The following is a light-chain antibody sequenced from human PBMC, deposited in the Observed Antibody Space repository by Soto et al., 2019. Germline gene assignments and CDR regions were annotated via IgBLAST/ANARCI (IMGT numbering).Light chain of an antibody. CDR2: AAS. V-gene: IGKV1-5*01. J-gene: IGKJ1*01. CDR1: QSISSY. Sequence: DIPMTQSPSSLSASVGDIVTITSRASQSISSYLNWYQQKPGKAPKVMIYAASSLQSGVPSRFSGSGSGTECTLTISSLQPDDVATYYCQQYNSYSPAFGQGTKVDI. CDR3: QQYNSYSPA.